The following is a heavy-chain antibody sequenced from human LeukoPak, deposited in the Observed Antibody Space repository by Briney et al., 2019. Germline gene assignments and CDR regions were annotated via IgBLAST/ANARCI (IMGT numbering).Heavy chain of an antibody. D-gene: IGHD3-10*01. J-gene: IGHJ6*03. CDR1: GFTFSSYG. CDR3: AKGGDVEYYGSGSYYYYYYYYMDV. CDR2: ISYDGSNK. V-gene: IGHV3-30*18. Sequence: AGGSLRLSCAASGFTFSSYGMHWVRQAPGKGLEWVAVISYDGSNKYYADSVKGRFTISRDNSKNTLYLQMNSLRAEDTAVYYCAKGGDVEYYGSGSYYYYYYYYMDVWGKGTTVTVSS.